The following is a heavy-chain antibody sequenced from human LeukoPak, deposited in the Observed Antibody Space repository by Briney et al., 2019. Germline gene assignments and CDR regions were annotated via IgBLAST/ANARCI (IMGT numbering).Heavy chain of an antibody. CDR1: GFTFHVYA. J-gene: IGHJ6*03. Sequence: GGSLRLSCAASGFTFHVYAMHWVRQAPGKGLEWVSLISGDGSSTYYADSVMGRFTISRDNSKNSLYLQMNSLRTEDTALYYCAKDFSYSSSWYGVLYFYYYMDVWGKGTTVTVSS. CDR3: AKDFSYSSSWYGVLYFYYYMDV. D-gene: IGHD6-13*01. V-gene: IGHV3-43*02. CDR2: ISGDGSST.